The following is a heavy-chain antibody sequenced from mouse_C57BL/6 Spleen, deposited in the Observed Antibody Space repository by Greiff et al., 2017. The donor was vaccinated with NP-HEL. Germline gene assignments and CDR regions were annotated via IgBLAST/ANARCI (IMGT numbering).Heavy chain of an antibody. V-gene: IGHV1-82*01. CDR1: GYAFSSSW. CDR2: IYPGDGDT. D-gene: IGHD1-1*01. CDR3: ASYYYGSSWYFDV. Sequence: VKLMESGPELVKPGASVKISCKASGYAFSSSWMNWVKQRPGKGLEWIGRIYPGDGDTNYNGKFKGKATLTADKSSSTAYMQLSSLTSEDSAVYFCASYYYGSSWYFDVWGTGTTVTVSS. J-gene: IGHJ1*03.